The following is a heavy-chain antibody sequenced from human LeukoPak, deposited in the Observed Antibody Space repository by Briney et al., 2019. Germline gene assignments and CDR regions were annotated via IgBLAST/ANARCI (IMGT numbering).Heavy chain of an antibody. CDR1: GGSIGTYC. Sequence: SETLSLTCTVSGGSIGTYCWSWVRQSPGKGLEWIGYIYVTGTRYNPYLQSRVTISVDRSRNQFFLKMSSVTAADTAVYYCARHIGGGIEDMDVWGKGTKVIVSS. CDR3: ARHIGGGIEDMDV. D-gene: IGHD3-16*02. V-gene: IGHV4-59*08. J-gene: IGHJ6*03. CDR2: IYVTGT.